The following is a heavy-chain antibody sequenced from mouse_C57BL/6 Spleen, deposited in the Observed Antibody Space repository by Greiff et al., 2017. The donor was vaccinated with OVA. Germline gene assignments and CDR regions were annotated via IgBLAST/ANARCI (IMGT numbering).Heavy chain of an antibody. D-gene: IGHD2-14*01. Sequence: VQLQQSGAELVRPGASVTLSCKASGYTFTDYEMHWVKQTPVHGLEWIGAIDPETGGTAYNQKFKGKAILTADKSSSTAYMELRSLTSEDSAVYYCTRSGVPHFDYWGQGTTLTVSS. V-gene: IGHV1-15*01. CDR2: IDPETGGT. CDR1: GYTFTDYE. J-gene: IGHJ2*01. CDR3: TRSGVPHFDY.